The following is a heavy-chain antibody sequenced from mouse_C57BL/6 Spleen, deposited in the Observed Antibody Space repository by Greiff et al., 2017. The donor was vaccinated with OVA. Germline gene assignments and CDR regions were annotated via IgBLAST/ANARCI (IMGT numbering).Heavy chain of an antibody. J-gene: IGHJ2*01. V-gene: IGHV1-4*01. CDR3: ASEGYSYYFDY. CDR1: GYTFTSYT. D-gene: IGHD2-3*01. CDR2: INPSSGYT. Sequence: LQESGAELARPGASVKMSCKASGYTFTSYTMHWVKQRPGQGLEWIGYINPSSGYTKYNQKFKDKATLTADKSSSTAYMQLSSLTSEDSAVYYCASEGYSYYFDYWGQGTTLTVSS.